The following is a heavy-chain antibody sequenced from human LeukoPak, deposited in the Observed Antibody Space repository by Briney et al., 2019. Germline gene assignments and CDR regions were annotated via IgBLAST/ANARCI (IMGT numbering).Heavy chain of an antibody. CDR2: ISSSSSYI. V-gene: IGHV3-21*01. D-gene: IGHD5-18*01. CDR3: AREVTNGYDY. CDR1: GFTFSSYA. J-gene: IGHJ4*02. Sequence: GGSLRLSCAASGFTFSSYAMNWVRQAPGKGLEWVSSISSSSSYIYYADSVKGRFTISRDNAKNSLYLQMNSLRAEDTAVYYCAREVTNGYDYWGQGTLVTVSS.